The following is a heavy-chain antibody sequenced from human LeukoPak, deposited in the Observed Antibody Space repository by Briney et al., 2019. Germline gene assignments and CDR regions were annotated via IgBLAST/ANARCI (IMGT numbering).Heavy chain of an antibody. J-gene: IGHJ5*02. CDR1: GGSISSYY. V-gene: IGHV4-4*09. Sequence: PSETLSLTCTVSGGSISSYYWSWIRQPPGKGLELIGYIYTSGSTNYNPSLKSRVTISVDTSKNQFSLKLSSVTAADTAVYYCARRVQWLAYNWFDPWGQGTLVTVSS. D-gene: IGHD6-19*01. CDR2: IYTSGST. CDR3: ARRVQWLAYNWFDP.